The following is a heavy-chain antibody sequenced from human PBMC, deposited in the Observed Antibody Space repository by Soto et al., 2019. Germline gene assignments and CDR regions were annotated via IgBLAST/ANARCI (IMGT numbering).Heavy chain of an antibody. Sequence: ASVKVSCKASGYTFPNYDVNWVRQAPGQGLEWMGRIIPILGIANYAQKFQGRVTITADKSTSTAYMELSSLRSEDTAVYYCASPDCTNGVCYFLPLDYWAQGTLVPVSS. CDR2: IIPILGIA. D-gene: IGHD2-8*01. CDR3: ASPDCTNGVCYFLPLDY. J-gene: IGHJ4*02. CDR1: GYTFPNYD. V-gene: IGHV1-69*04.